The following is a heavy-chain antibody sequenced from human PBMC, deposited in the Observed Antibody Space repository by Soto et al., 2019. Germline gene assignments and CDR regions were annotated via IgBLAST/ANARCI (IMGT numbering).Heavy chain of an antibody. J-gene: IGHJ4*02. CDR3: ARVAGNWNDDYFDY. CDR2: MNPNSGDK. V-gene: IGHV1-8*01. CDR1: GYTFTNSD. Sequence: QVQLVQSGAEVKKPGASVKVSCKASGYTFTNSDINWVRQATGQGLEWMGWMNPNSGDKGYAQKFQGRVTMTRDTSIRTAYMELSSLRSEDTAVYYCARVAGNWNDDYFDYWGQGTPVTVSS. D-gene: IGHD1-1*01.